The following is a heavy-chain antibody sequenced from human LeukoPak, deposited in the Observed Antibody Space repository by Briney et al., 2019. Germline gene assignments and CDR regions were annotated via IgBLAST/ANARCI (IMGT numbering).Heavy chain of an antibody. CDR2: ISSSSSYI. V-gene: IGHV3-21*01. D-gene: IGHD3-10*01. CDR3: ARAFTYEGSGTFYGMDV. Sequence: GGSLRFSCAASGFTFSSYSMNWVRQAPGKGLEWVSSISSSSSYIYYADSVKGRFTISRDNAKNSLYLQMNSLRAEDTAVYYCARAFTYEGSGTFYGMDVWGQGTTVTVSS. CDR1: GFTFSSYS. J-gene: IGHJ6*02.